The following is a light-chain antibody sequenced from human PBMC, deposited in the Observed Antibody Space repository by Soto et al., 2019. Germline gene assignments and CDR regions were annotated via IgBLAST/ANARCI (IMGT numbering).Light chain of an antibody. Sequence: QSALTQPASVSGSPGQSITISCTGTSSDVGGYNYVSWYQQHPVKAPKLMIYDVSNRPSGVSNRFSGSKSGNTASLTISGLQAEDEADYYCSSYTSSSTLYVFATGTKLTVL. V-gene: IGLV2-14*01. CDR1: SSDVGGYNY. CDR3: SSYTSSSTLYV. J-gene: IGLJ1*01. CDR2: DVS.